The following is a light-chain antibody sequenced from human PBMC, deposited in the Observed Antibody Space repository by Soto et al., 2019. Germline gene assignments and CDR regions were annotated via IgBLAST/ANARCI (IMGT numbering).Light chain of an antibody. J-gene: IGKJ5*01. CDR1: QSINTW. V-gene: IGKV1-5*01. CDR2: DAS. CDR3: QQYNAYSIT. Sequence: DIQMTQSPSPLSPSVGDRVTITCRASQSINTWLAWYQQKPGKAPKLLIYDASSLEGGVPSRFSGSGSGTEFTLTISSLQPDDFATYYCQQYNAYSITFGQGTRLEIK.